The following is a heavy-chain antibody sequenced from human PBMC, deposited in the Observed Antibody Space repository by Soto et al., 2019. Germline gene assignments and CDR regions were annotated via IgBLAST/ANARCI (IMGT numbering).Heavy chain of an antibody. Sequence: QVQLVQSGAEVKKPGSSVKVSCKASGGTFSSYTINWVRQAPGQGLEWMGRIIPILEIANYAQKFQGRVTITADKSTSTAYMELSSLRSEDTAVYYCAGLPHSGCYSPPWEWGQGNLVTVSS. CDR2: IIPILEIA. CDR3: AGLPHSGCYSPPWE. CDR1: GGTFSSYT. V-gene: IGHV1-69*02. J-gene: IGHJ4*02. D-gene: IGHD3-10*01.